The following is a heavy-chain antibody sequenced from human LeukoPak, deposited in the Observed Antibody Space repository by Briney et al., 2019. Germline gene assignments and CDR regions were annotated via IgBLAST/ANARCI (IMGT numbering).Heavy chain of an antibody. CDR1: GFSFSMYS. D-gene: IGHD6-19*01. CDR3: VRERDRGIDVADDFDY. V-gene: IGHV3-23*01. CDR2: INDRGGYI. J-gene: IGHJ4*02. Sequence: PGGSLRLSCAASGFSFSMYSMALVRQAPGKGLEWVSVINDRGGYIQDADSVKGRFTISRDNYQHTLFLQMNSLRAEDTDVYYCVRERDRGIDVADDFDYWGQGALVTVSS.